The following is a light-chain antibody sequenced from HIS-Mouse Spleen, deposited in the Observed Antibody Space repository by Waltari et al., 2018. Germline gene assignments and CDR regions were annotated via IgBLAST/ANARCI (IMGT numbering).Light chain of an antibody. CDR2: EVS. J-gene: IGLJ3*02. Sequence: QSALTQPASVSGSPGQSITISCTGTSSDVGGYNYVAWYQQHPGNAPKLMIYEVSNRPSGVSNRVSGSKSGNTASLTISGLQAEDEADYYCSSYTSSSTPRVFGGGTKLTVL. CDR1: SSDVGGYNY. V-gene: IGLV2-14*01. CDR3: SSYTSSSTPRV.